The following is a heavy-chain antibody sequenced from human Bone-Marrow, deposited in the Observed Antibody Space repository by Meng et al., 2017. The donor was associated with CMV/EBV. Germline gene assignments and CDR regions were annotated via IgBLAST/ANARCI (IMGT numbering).Heavy chain of an antibody. Sequence: GGSLRLSCAASGFTFSSYAMHWVRQAPGKGLEWVAVISYDGSNKYYADSVKGRFTISRDNSKNTLYLQMNSLRAEDTAVYYCARAPGVVGAWYFDYWGQGTRVTGSS. D-gene: IGHD2-2*01. CDR3: ARAPGVVGAWYFDY. J-gene: IGHJ4*02. CDR2: ISYDGSNK. CDR1: GFTFSSYA. V-gene: IGHV3-30*04.